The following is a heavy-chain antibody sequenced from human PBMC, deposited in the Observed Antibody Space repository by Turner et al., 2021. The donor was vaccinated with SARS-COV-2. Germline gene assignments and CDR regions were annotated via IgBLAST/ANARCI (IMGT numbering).Heavy chain of an antibody. CDR2: ISYDGRNK. CDR1: GFTFSRYG. Sequence: QVQLVASGGGVVQPGRSLRLSCAASGFTFSRYGMHWVRQAPGKGLEWVAVISYDGRNKYYADSVKGRFTISRDNSKNTLYLQMNSLRAEDTAVYYCAKDLGQLDWFDPWGQGTLVTVSS. J-gene: IGHJ5*02. V-gene: IGHV3-30*18. CDR3: AKDLGQLDWFDP. D-gene: IGHD6-13*01.